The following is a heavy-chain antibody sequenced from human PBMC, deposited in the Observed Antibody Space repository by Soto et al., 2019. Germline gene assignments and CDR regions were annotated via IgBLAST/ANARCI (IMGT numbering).Heavy chain of an antibody. V-gene: IGHV3-23*01. J-gene: IGHJ4*02. CDR2: ISGSGGST. D-gene: IGHD6-19*01. CDR1: GFTFSSYA. Sequence: GGSLRLSCAASGFTFSSYAMSWVRQAPGKGLEWVSAISGSGGSTYYADSVKGRFTISRDNSKNTLYLQMNSLRAEDTAVYYCAKDQGATSRYSSGWSFDYWGQGTLVTVSS. CDR3: AKDQGATSRYSSGWSFDY.